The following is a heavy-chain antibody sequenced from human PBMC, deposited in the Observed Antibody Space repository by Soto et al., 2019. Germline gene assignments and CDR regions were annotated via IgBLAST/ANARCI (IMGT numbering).Heavy chain of an antibody. V-gene: IGHV3-15*07. Sequence: EVQLVESGGGLVKPGGSLRLSCAASGFTFSNVWMNWVRQAPGKGLEWVGRIKSKTDGGTTDYAAPVKGRLTISRDDSKNTLSLQMNSLKTEDTAVYYCTPLALKYSSGWYEFSDWGQGTLVTVSS. J-gene: IGHJ4*02. CDR3: TPLALKYSSGWYEFSD. CDR2: IKSKTDGGTT. D-gene: IGHD6-19*01. CDR1: GFTFSNVW.